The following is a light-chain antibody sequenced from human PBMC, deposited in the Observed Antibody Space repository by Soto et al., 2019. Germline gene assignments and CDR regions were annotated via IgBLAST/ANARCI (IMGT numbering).Light chain of an antibody. J-gene: IGKJ1*01. Sequence: DIVMTQSPDSLAVSLGERATINCKSSQSVLYSSNNKNYLAWYQQKPGQPPKLLIYWESTRKSGVHDHFSGSESVTDCTPTISSLQAEDVAVSYDQKYYNTQWRFGRENKVEIK. CDR1: QSVLYSSNNKNY. V-gene: IGKV4-1*01. CDR3: QKYYNTQWR. CDR2: WES.